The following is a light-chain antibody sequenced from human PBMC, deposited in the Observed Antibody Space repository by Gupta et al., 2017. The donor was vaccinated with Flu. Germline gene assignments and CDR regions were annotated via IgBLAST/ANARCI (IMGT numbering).Light chain of an antibody. CDR3: CSYAGNATYV. CDR2: DVT. CDR1: SSDVGGYNY. Sequence: QSALTQPRSVSGSPGQSVTISCTGTSSDVGGYNYVSWYQQHPGKAPKLMIYDVTKRPSGVPDRFSGSKSGNTASPTISGLQAEDEADYHCCSYAGNATYVFGTETKVTVL. V-gene: IGLV2-11*01. J-gene: IGLJ1*01.